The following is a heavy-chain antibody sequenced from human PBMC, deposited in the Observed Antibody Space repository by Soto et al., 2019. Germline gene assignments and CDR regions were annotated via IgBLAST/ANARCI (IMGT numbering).Heavy chain of an antibody. D-gene: IGHD3-22*01. CDR3: ARARNGGYYDSSGSLFDY. V-gene: IGHV1-18*01. CDR1: GYTFTSYG. CDR2: ISAYNGNT. J-gene: IGHJ4*02. Sequence: ASVKVSCKASGYTFTSYGISWVRQAPGQGLEWMGWISAYNGNTNYAQKLQGRVTMTTDTSTSTAYMELRSLRSDDTAVYYCARARNGGYYDSSGSLFDYWGQGTLVTVSS.